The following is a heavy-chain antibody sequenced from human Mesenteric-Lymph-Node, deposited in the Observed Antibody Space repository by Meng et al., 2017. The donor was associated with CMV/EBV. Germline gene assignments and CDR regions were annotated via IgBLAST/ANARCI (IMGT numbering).Heavy chain of an antibody. D-gene: IGHD3-3*01. CDR2: ISGSGAST. J-gene: IGHJ4*02. CDR1: GFTFSSYA. CDR3: AKNYDFWSGTLDY. V-gene: IGHV3-23*01. Sequence: GGSLRLSCAASGFTFSSYAMTWVRQAPGKGLEWVSTISGSGASTYYADSVKGRFTISSDSSKNTLYLQMDSLRVEDTAVYYCAKNYDFWSGTLDYWGQGALVTVSS.